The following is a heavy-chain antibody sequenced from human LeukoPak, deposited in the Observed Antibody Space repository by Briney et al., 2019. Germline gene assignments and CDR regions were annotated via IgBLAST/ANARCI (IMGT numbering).Heavy chain of an antibody. CDR1: GFTFSSYW. Sequence: GGSLRLSCAASGFTFSSYWMSWVRQAPGKGLEWVSYISSSGITIYYADSVKGRFTISRDNAKNSLYLQMNSLRTEDTALYYCAKDGTGALPHYYYMDVWGKGTTVTVSS. CDR2: ISSSGITI. D-gene: IGHD1-1*01. CDR3: AKDGTGALPHYYYMDV. V-gene: IGHV3-48*04. J-gene: IGHJ6*03.